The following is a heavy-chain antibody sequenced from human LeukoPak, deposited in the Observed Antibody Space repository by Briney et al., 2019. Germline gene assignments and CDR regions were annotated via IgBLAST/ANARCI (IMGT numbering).Heavy chain of an antibody. Sequence: PSETLSLTCTVSGGSISSYYWSWIRQPAGKGLEWIGRIYTSGSTNYNPSLKSRVTMSVDTSKNQFSLKLSSVTAADTAVYYCARDLSVAFGGVIVPYYFDYWGQGTLVTVS. CDR2: IYTSGST. D-gene: IGHD3-16*02. CDR3: ARDLSVAFGGVIVPYYFDY. V-gene: IGHV4-4*07. J-gene: IGHJ4*02. CDR1: GGSISSYY.